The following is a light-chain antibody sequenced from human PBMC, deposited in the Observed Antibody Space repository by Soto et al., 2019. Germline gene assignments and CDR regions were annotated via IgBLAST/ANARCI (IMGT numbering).Light chain of an antibody. Sequence: QSVLTQPASVSGSPGQSITISCTGTSSDVGSYNLVSWYQQHPDKAPKLMIYEGSKRPSGVSNRFSGSKSGNTASLTISGLQAEDEADYYCCSYAGSSTFSYVFGTGTKVTVL. CDR2: EGS. J-gene: IGLJ1*01. V-gene: IGLV2-23*03. CDR1: SSDVGSYNL. CDR3: CSYAGSSTFSYV.